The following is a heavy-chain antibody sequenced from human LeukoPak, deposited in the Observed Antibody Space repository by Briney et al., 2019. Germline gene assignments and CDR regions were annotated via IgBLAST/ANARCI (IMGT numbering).Heavy chain of an antibody. CDR2: IYYSGST. Sequence: SETLSLTCTVCGGSISSSSYYWGWIRQPPGKGLEWIGSIYYSGSTYYNPSLKSRVTISVDTSKNQFSLKLSSVTAADTAVYYCARDSIGFDYWGQGTLVTVSS. CDR3: ARDSIGFDY. CDR1: GGSISSSSYY. J-gene: IGHJ4*02. V-gene: IGHV4-39*07. D-gene: IGHD2-2*01.